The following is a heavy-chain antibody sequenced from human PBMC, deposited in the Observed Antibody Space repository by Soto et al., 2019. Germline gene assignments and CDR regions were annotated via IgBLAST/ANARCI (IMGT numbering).Heavy chain of an antibody. J-gene: IGHJ4*02. Sequence: EVQLVESGGGLVQPGRSLRLSCAASGSTFDDYAMHWVRQAPGKGLEWVSGISWNSGSIGYADSVKGRFTISRDNAKNSLYLQMNSLRAEDTALYYCAKENYYGSGSGQFDYWGQGTLVTVSS. D-gene: IGHD3-10*01. V-gene: IGHV3-9*01. CDR2: ISWNSGSI. CDR1: GSTFDDYA. CDR3: AKENYYGSGSGQFDY.